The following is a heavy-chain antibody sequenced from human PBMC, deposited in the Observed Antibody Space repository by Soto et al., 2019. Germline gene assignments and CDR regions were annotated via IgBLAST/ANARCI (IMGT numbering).Heavy chain of an antibody. V-gene: IGHV3-74*01. CDR1: GFTFRNYA. CDR2: INDDGIST. J-gene: IGHJ4*02. D-gene: IGHD1-1*01. CDR3: TRGPRSTSTGTGAF. Sequence: PGGSLRLSCAASGFTFRNYAMNWVRQVPGKGPEWVSRINDDGISTNYADSVKGRFTISRDNAKNTLYLQMNALRVEDTAVYYCTRGPRSTSTGTGAFWGQGTLVTVSS.